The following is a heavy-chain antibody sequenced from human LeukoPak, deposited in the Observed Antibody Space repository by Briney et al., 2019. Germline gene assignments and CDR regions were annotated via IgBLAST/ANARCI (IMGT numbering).Heavy chain of an antibody. CDR3: ARHSSSSYFDY. V-gene: IGHV4-34*01. J-gene: IGHJ4*02. CDR2: INHSGGT. D-gene: IGHD6-13*01. Sequence: PSETLSLTCAVYGGSFSGYYWSWIRQPPGKGLEGIGEINHSGGTNYNPSLKSRVTISVDTSKNQFSLQLSSVTAADTAVHYCARHSSSSYFDYWGQGTLVTVSS. CDR1: GGSFSGYY.